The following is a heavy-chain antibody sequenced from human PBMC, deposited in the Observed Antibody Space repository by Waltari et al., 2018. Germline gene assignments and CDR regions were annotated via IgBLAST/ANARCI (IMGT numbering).Heavy chain of an antibody. CDR3: ASGRERSYGSANYYQLDY. CDR2: ITGNDNT. Sequence: QVQLVQSGAEMKKPGASVTLSCTASGYTVFAYPIHCVRQAPGQRLEWMGWITGNDNTKYSQRFQGRVTITRDRSASTTYMDLSTLRSEDTAVYYCASGRERSYGSANYYQLDYWGQGTLVTVSS. CDR1: GYTVFAYP. D-gene: IGHD3-10*01. J-gene: IGHJ4*02. V-gene: IGHV1-3*01.